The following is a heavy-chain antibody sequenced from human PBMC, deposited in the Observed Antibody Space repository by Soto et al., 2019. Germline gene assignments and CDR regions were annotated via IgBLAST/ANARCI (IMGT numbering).Heavy chain of an antibody. V-gene: IGHV1-69*13. CDR3: ARLYSGSYLGRAFDI. J-gene: IGHJ3*02. CDR1: GGTFSSYA. D-gene: IGHD1-26*01. Sequence: ASVKVSCKASGGTFSSYAISWVRQAPGQGLEWMGGIIPIFGTANYAQKFQGRVTITADESTSTAYMELSSLRSEDTAVYYCARLYSGSYLGRAFDIWGQGTMVTVSS. CDR2: IIPIFGTA.